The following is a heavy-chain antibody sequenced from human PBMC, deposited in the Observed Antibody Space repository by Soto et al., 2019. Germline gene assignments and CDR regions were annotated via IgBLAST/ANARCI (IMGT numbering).Heavy chain of an antibody. D-gene: IGHD4-17*01. CDR1: GYTFTSYG. CDR2: ISAYNGNT. Sequence: QVQLVQSGAEVKKPGASVKVSCKASGYTFTSYGISWVRQAPGQGLEWMGWISAYNGNTNYAQKIQGRVTMTTDTSTSTAYMELRSLRSDDTAVYYCATDAGVDGDPAPIDYWGQGTLVTVSS. CDR3: ATDAGVDGDPAPIDY. J-gene: IGHJ4*02. V-gene: IGHV1-18*01.